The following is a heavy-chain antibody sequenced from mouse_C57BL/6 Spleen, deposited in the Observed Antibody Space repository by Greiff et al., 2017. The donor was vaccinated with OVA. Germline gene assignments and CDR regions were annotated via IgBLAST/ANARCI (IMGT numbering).Heavy chain of an antibody. CDR1: GYTFTSYW. CDR2: IYPSDSET. CDR3: ARESYYSNYFDY. D-gene: IGHD2-5*01. J-gene: IGHJ2*01. Sequence: QVHVKQSGAELVRPGSSVKLSCKASGYTFTSYWMDWVKQRPGQGLEWIGNIYPSDSETHYNQKFKDKATLTVDKSSSTAYMQLSSLTSEDSAVYYCARESYYSNYFDYWGQGTTLTVSS. V-gene: IGHV1-61*01.